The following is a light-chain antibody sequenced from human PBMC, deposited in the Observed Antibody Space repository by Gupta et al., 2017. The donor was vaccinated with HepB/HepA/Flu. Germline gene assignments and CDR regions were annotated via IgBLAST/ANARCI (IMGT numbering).Light chain of an antibody. CDR3: QAWDSSTVV. Sequence: SYELTQPPSVSVSPGQTASIPCSGDKLGDKYACWYQQKPGQSPVLVIYQDSKRPSGIPARFSGSNSGNTATLTIGGTQAKDEADYYCQAWDSSTVVFGGGTKLTVL. CDR2: QDS. J-gene: IGLJ2*01. V-gene: IGLV3-1*01. CDR1: KLGDKY.